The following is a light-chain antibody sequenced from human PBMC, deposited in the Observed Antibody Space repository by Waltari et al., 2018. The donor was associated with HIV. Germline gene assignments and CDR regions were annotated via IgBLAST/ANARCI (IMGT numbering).Light chain of an antibody. J-gene: IGLJ3*02. CDR3: SSYSARGFVV. CDR2: EVY. CDR1: PRDIGDFNF. Sequence: HSALTQPASVSGSPGQSTTISCTGPPRDIGDFNFVSWYQQSPARAPKLILFEVYSRPSGISDRFSASKSGVTASLTISALRAEDEADYFCSSYSARGFVVFGGGTKVTVL. V-gene: IGLV2-14*01.